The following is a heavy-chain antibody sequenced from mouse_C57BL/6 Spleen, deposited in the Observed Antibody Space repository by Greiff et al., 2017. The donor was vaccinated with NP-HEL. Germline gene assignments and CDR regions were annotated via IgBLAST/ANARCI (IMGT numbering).Heavy chain of an antibody. Sequence: QVQLQQPGAELVRPGSSVKLSCKASGYTFTSYWVDWVKQRPGQGLEWIGNIYPSDSETHYNQKFKDKATLTVDKSSSTAYMQLSSLTSEDSAVYYCASDSSGYWFAYWGQGTLVTVSA. CDR3: ASDSSGYWFAY. V-gene: IGHV1-61*01. J-gene: IGHJ3*01. D-gene: IGHD3-2*02. CDR1: GYTFTSYW. CDR2: IYPSDSET.